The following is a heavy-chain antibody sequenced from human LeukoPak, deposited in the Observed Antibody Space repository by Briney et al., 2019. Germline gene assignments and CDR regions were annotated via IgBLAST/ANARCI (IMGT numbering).Heavy chain of an antibody. V-gene: IGHV3-7*01. CDR1: RFTFSNYW. J-gene: IGHJ4*02. Sequence: GGPLRLSCAASRFTFSNYWMSWVRQPPRKGLEWVANIKQDGSEKYYVDSVKGRFTISRDNAENSLYLQMNSLRAEDTAVYYCARVISYYDSSGYSHFDYWGQGTLVTVSS. CDR2: IKQDGSEK. CDR3: ARVISYYDSSGYSHFDY. D-gene: IGHD3-22*01.